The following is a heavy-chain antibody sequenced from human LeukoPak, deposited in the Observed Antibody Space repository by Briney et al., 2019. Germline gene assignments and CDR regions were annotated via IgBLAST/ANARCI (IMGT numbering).Heavy chain of an antibody. D-gene: IGHD6-6*01. CDR1: GYTFTNYY. CDR3: ARSGEFSTSSDI. CDR2: INSSGGST. V-gene: IGHV1-46*01. J-gene: IGHJ3*02. Sequence: ASVKVSCKASGYTFTNYYMHWVRQAPGQGVEWMGIINSSGGSTTYAQKFQVRVTMTRDTSTSTVYMEMSSLRSEDTAVYYCARSGEFSTSSDIWGQGTMVTVSS.